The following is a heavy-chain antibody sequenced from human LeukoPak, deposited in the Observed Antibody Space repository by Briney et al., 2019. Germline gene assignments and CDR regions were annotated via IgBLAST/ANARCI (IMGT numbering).Heavy chain of an antibody. D-gene: IGHD2-2*01. J-gene: IGHJ3*02. CDR1: GGSMSSYY. CDR2: MYYSGST. Sequence: SETLSLTCSVSGGSMSSYYWSWIRQPPGKGLEWIGFMYYSGSTNYNPSLKSRVTISVDTSENQFSLKLSSVIAADTALYYCARRTDAFDIWGQGTMVTVSS. CDR3: ARRTDAFDI. V-gene: IGHV4-59*01.